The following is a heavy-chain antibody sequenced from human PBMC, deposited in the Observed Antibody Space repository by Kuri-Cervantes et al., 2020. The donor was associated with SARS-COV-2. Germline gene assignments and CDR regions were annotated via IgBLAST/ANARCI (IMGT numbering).Heavy chain of an antibody. CDR1: GGSISSSSYY. D-gene: IGHD2-2*01. V-gene: IGHV4-39*01. CDR3: ARHYIVVVPAARGVGKNWFDP. J-gene: IGHJ5*02. CDR2: IYYSGST. Sequence: SETLSLTCTVSGGSISSSSYYWGWIRQPPGKGLEWIGSIYYSGSTYYNPSLKSRVTISVDTSKNQFSLKLSSVTAADTAVYYCARHYIVVVPAARGVGKNWFDPWGQGTLVTVSS.